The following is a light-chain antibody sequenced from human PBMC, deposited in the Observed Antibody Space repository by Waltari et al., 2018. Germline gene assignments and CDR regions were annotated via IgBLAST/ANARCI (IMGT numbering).Light chain of an antibody. J-gene: IGKJ1*01. V-gene: IGKV1-39*01. CDR2: AAS. CDR3: QQSYSHTRT. Sequence: DIQMTQPPPSLSASAGDRVTITCRASQSISSYLNWYQQKPGIAPKLLIYAASSLQSGVPSRFSGSGSGRDFTLIISSLQPEDFATYSCQQSYSHTRTFGQGTKVEIK. CDR1: QSISSY.